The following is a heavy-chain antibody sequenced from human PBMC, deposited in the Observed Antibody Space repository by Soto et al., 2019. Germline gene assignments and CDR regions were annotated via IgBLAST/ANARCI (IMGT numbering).Heavy chain of an antibody. CDR3: AKDSLTTMVRYYYFDF. D-gene: IGHD3-10*01. Sequence: GGSLRLSCAASGFTFRTYAMSWVRQAPGKGLEWVSAITSSGDITHYADSVKGRFTISRDNSRNTLCMQMNSLRAEDTAVYYCAKDSLTTMVRYYYFDFWGQGTLVTVSS. CDR1: GFTFRTYA. J-gene: IGHJ4*02. CDR2: ITSSGDIT. V-gene: IGHV3-23*01.